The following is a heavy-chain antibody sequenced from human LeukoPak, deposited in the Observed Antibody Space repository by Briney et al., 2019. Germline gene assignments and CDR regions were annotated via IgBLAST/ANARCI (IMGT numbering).Heavy chain of an antibody. CDR3: ARDNSVGDYAWWFDP. Sequence: ASVEVSCKASGYAFTRHYMHWVRQAPGQGLEWMGLINPSGSSTIYAQKFQGRVTMTRDMSTSTDYMELSSLRSEDTAVYYCARDNSVGDYAWWFDPWGQGTLVTVSS. J-gene: IGHJ5*02. D-gene: IGHD1-26*01. CDR1: GYAFTRHY. CDR2: INPSGSST. V-gene: IGHV1-46*01.